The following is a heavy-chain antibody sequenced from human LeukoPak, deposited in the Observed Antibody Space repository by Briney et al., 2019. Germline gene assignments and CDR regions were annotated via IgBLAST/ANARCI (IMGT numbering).Heavy chain of an antibody. V-gene: IGHV1-2*02. CDR2: INPNGGGT. CDR3: ARVGYSGSYLDAFDI. CDR1: GYTFTGYY. Sequence: ASVKVSCKASGYTFTGYYMHWVRQAPGQGLEWMGWINPNGGGTNYAQKFQGRVTMTRDTSISTAYMELSRLRSDDTAVYYCARVGYSGSYLDAFDIWGQGTMVTVSS. D-gene: IGHD1-26*01. J-gene: IGHJ3*02.